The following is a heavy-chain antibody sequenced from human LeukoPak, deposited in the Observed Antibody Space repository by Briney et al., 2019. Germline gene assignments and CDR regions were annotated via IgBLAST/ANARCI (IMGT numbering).Heavy chain of an antibody. CDR2: ISYDGSNK. D-gene: IGHD2-15*01. Sequence: GGSLRLSCAASGFTFSSYAMHWVRQAPGKGLEWVAVISYDGSNKYYADSVKGRFTISRDNSKNTLYLQMNSLRAEDTAVYYCARDQVAAGYVDWFDPWGLGTLVTVSS. J-gene: IGHJ5*02. V-gene: IGHV3-30-3*01. CDR1: GFTFSSYA. CDR3: ARDQVAAGYVDWFDP.